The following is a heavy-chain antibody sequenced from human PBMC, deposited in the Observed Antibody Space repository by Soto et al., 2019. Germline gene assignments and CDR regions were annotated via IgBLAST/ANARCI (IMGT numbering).Heavy chain of an antibody. CDR3: ARDSREDYYGSGSYYNADY. CDR2: IIPIFGTA. CDR1: GGTFSSYA. J-gene: IGHJ4*02. D-gene: IGHD3-10*01. Sequence: QVQLVQSGAEVKKPGSSVKVSCKASGGTFSSYAISWVRQAPGQGLEWMGGIIPIFGTANYAQKFQGRVTITADESTSTAYMELSSLRSEDTDVYYCARDSREDYYGSGSYYNADYWGKGTLVTVSS. V-gene: IGHV1-69*01.